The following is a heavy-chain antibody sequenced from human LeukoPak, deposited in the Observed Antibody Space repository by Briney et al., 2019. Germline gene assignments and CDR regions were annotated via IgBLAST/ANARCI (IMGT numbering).Heavy chain of an antibody. V-gene: IGHV3-9*01. D-gene: IGHD4/OR15-4a*01. Sequence: GGSLRLSCAASGFTFDDYAMHWVRQAPGKGLEWVSGISWYSGSIGYADSVKGRFTISRDNAKNSLYLQMNSLRAEDTALYYCAKDISDGPDDGSFDIWGQGTMVTVSS. CDR2: ISWYSGSI. CDR3: AKDISDGPDDGSFDI. J-gene: IGHJ3*02. CDR1: GFTFDDYA.